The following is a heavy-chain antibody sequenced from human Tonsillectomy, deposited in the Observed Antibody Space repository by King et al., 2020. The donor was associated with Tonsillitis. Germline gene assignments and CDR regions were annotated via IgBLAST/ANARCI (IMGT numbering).Heavy chain of an antibody. V-gene: IGHV3-33*08. D-gene: IGHD6-19*01. Sequence: VQLVESGGGVVQPGRSLRLSCAASGFTFSTYDMHWVRQAPGKGLEWVAGIWYDGSNQYYADSVKGRFTISRDNSKNTLYLQMNSLRAEDTAVYYCARVLDKKYSSAWYHIDYWGQGTLVTVSS. J-gene: IGHJ4*02. CDR1: GFTFSTYD. CDR2: IWYDGSNQ. CDR3: ARVLDKKYSSAWYHIDY.